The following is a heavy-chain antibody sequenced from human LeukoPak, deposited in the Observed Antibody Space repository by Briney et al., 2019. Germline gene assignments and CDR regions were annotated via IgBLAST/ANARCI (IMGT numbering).Heavy chain of an antibody. CDR3: ARSGWYPGWFDP. Sequence: PSETLSLTCAVYGGSFSGYYWSWIRQPPGKGLEWIGEINHSGSTNYNPSLKSRVTISVDTSKNQFSLKLSSVTAADTAVYYCARSGWYPGWFDPWSQGTLVTVSS. D-gene: IGHD6-13*01. V-gene: IGHV4-34*01. J-gene: IGHJ5*02. CDR2: INHSGST. CDR1: GGSFSGYY.